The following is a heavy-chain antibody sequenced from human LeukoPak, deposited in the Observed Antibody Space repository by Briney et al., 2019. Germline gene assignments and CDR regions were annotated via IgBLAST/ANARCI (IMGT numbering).Heavy chain of an antibody. CDR2: ISTSSITI. J-gene: IGHJ4*02. CDR3: AREEDRRSWLVDY. Sequence: GGSLRLSCAASGFAFSDYPMNWARQAPGKGLEWISYISTSSITIYYADSVKGRFTISRDNAKNSLYLQMNSLRDEDTALYYCAREEDRRSWLVDYWGQGTLVTVSS. CDR1: GFAFSDYP. V-gene: IGHV3-48*02. D-gene: IGHD3-22*01.